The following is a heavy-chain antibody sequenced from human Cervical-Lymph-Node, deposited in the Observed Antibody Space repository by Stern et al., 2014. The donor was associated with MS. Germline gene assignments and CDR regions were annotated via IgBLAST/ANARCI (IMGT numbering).Heavy chain of an antibody. D-gene: IGHD1-26*01. J-gene: IGHJ4*02. CDR2: ISPKTGSA. V-gene: IGHV1-2*02. Sequence: VQLVQSGAEVERPGASVKVSCKASGYTFTAYFLHWVRQAPGQGLEWMGGISPKTGSATYAQKLQDRVTMTRDTSINTGYMEVSSLRSDDTAVYYCARDRGSYSDYWGQGTLVAVSS. CDR3: ARDRGSYSDY. CDR1: GYTFTAYF.